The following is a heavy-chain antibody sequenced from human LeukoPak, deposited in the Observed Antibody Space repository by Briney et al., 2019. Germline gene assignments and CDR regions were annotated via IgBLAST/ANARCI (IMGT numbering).Heavy chain of an antibody. V-gene: IGHV1-2*02. Sequence: ASVKVSCKASGYTFTSYAMHWVRQAPGQGLEWMGWINPNSGGTNYAQKFQGRVTTTRDTSISTAYMELSRLRSDDTAVYYCARALGSSSEFDYWGQGTLVTVSS. J-gene: IGHJ4*02. D-gene: IGHD6-6*01. CDR3: ARALGSSSEFDY. CDR2: INPNSGGT. CDR1: GYTFTSYA.